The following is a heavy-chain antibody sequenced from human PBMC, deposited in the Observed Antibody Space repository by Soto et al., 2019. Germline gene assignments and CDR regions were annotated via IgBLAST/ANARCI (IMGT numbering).Heavy chain of an antibody. CDR1: GFIFSNFD. D-gene: IGHD3-10*01. J-gene: IGHJ5*02. CDR3: VRGLPGGFDP. CDR2: IGFAGDT. V-gene: IGHV3-13*01. Sequence: GGSLRLSCGASGFIFSNFDMHWVRQTTEKGLEWVSGIGFAGDTNYSGSVKGRFTISREDAKNSLFLQMNSLRVGDTAVYYCVRGLPGGFDPWGQGTLVTVSS.